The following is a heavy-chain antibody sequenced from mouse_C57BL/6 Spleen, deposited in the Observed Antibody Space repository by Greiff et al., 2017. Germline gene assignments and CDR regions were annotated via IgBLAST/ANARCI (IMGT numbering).Heavy chain of an antibody. D-gene: IGHD3-2*02. V-gene: IGHV5-4*01. Sequence: EVKLMESGGGLVKPGGSLKLSCAASGFTFSSYAMSWVRQTPEKRLEWVATISDGGSYTYYPDNVKGRFTISRDNAKNNLYLQMSHLKSEDTAMYYCARDPRTAQAPWFAYWGQGTLVTVSA. CDR2: ISDGGSYT. CDR3: ARDPRTAQAPWFAY. J-gene: IGHJ3*01. CDR1: GFTFSSYA.